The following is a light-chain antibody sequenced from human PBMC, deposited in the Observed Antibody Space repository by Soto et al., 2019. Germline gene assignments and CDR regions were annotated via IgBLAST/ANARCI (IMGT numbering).Light chain of an antibody. V-gene: IGKV3-20*01. J-gene: IGKJ1*01. CDR1: QSVSSNY. Sequence: EIVLTQSPGTLSLSPGERATLSCRASQSVSSNYLAWCQQKPGQAPRLLIYGASSRATGIPDRFSGSGSGTDFTLTISRLEPEDFVAYYCQQYGSSPPTFGQGTKVDIK. CDR3: QQYGSSPPT. CDR2: GAS.